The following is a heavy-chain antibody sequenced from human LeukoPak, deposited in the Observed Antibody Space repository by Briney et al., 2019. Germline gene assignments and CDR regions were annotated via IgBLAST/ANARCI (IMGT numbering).Heavy chain of an antibody. CDR1: GGSFSGYY. V-gene: IGHV4-34*01. CDR3: ARALMTLVRGVPRTTWFHP. J-gene: IGHJ5*02. CDR2: INESGTT. Sequence: SETLSLTCAVFGGSFSGYYWTWVRQAPGKGLEWVGEINESGTTNYNASLNNGVTISVDTSKNQFSLNLTSLTAADTAVFYCARALMTLVRGVPRTTWFHPWGQGTLVTVSS. D-gene: IGHD3-10*01.